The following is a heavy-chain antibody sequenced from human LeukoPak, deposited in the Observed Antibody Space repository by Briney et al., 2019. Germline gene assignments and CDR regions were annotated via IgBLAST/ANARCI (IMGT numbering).Heavy chain of an antibody. D-gene: IGHD4-17*01. CDR3: ARLKGTTVTPYFDY. Sequence: SETLSLTCTVSGGSISSYYWSWIRQPPGKGLEWIGYIYYSGSTNYNPSLKSRVTISVDTSKNQFSLKLSSVTAADTAVYYCARLKGTTVTPYFDYWGQGTLVTVSS. CDR2: IYYSGST. J-gene: IGHJ4*02. V-gene: IGHV4-59*08. CDR1: GGSISSYY.